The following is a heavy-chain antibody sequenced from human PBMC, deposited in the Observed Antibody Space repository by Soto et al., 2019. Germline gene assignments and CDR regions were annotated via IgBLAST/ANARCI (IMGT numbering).Heavy chain of an antibody. D-gene: IGHD3-22*01. CDR1: GFTFSSYA. CDR3: AKALRATYYYDSSGYYDAFDI. J-gene: IGHJ3*02. CDR2: FSGSGGST. V-gene: IGHV3-23*01. Sequence: GGSLRLSCAASGFTFSSYAMSWVRQAPGKGLEWVSAFSGSGGSTYYADSVKGRFTISRDNSKNTLYLQMNSLRAEDTAVYYCAKALRATYYYDSSGYYDAFDIWGQGTMVTVSS.